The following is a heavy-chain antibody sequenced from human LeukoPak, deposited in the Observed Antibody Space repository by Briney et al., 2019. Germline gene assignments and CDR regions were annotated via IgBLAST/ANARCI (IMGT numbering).Heavy chain of an antibody. D-gene: IGHD1-26*01. CDR3: ARDRVDGNYGMAV. J-gene: IGHJ6*02. CDR1: GVSINSYY. Sequence: SETLSLTCAVSGVSINSYYWSWIRQPPGKGLEYIGSVDYSGSASYTPSLKGRVTISPDMSKNQISLKLLSVTAADTAVYYCARDRVDGNYGMAVWGQGTTVTVSS. CDR2: VDYSGSA. V-gene: IGHV4-59*01.